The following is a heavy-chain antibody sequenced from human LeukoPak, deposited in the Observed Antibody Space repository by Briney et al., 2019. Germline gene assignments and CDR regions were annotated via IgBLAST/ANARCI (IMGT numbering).Heavy chain of an antibody. J-gene: IGHJ4*02. CDR2: ISGSGGST. Sequence: GGSLRLSCAASGFTFSSYAMSWVRQAPGKGLGWVSGISGSGGSTYYADSVKGRFTISRDNSKNTLYLQMNSLRAEDTAVYYCAKLRGWNYFDYWGQGTLVTVSS. CDR3: AKLRGWNYFDY. D-gene: IGHD6-19*01. CDR1: GFTFSSYA. V-gene: IGHV3-23*01.